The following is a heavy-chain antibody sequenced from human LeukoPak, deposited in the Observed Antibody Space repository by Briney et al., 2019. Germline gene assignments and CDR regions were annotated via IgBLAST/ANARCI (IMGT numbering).Heavy chain of an antibody. CDR1: GYTFTTWY. Sequence: ASVKVSCKPSGYTFTTWYMHWLRQAPGQGLEWMGIINPSGGSTSYAQKFQGRVTMTRDTSTSTVYMELSSLRSEDTAVYYCAKGAGGYYFDYWGQGTLVTVSP. CDR2: INPSGGST. V-gene: IGHV1-46*01. D-gene: IGHD1-26*01. J-gene: IGHJ4*02. CDR3: AKGAGGYYFDY.